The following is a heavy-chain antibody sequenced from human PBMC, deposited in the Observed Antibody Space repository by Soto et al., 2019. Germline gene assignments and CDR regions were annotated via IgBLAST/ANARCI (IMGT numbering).Heavy chain of an antibody. D-gene: IGHD1-26*01. CDR2: IFYSGDT. J-gene: IGHJ4*02. Sequence: SDTLSLTCTVSCGSISSSGKYWGWIRQPPGMGLEWIGSIFYSGDTYYNPSLKSRVTISVDTSKNQFSLKMTSVTAADTAVYYCARHPSIVYWGQGTLVTVSS. CDR3: ARHPSIVY. V-gene: IGHV4-39*01. CDR1: CGSISSSGKY.